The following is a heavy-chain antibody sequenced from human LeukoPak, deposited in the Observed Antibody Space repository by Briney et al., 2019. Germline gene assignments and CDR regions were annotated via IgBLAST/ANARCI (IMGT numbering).Heavy chain of an antibody. CDR3: ARYSSSTYNWFDP. J-gene: IGHJ5*02. V-gene: IGHV4-39*01. CDR1: GGSISSSTYY. D-gene: IGHD6-13*01. Sequence: LETLSLTCTVSGGSISSSTYYWGWIRQPPGKGLEWIGGIYYGGSTYYNPSLKSRITISVDTSKNQFSLKLSSVTAADTAVYYCARYSSSTYNWFDPWGQGTLVSVSS. CDR2: IYYGGST.